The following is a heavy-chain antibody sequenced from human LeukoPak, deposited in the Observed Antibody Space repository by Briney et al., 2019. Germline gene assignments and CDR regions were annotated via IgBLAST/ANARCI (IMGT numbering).Heavy chain of an antibody. V-gene: IGHV3-21*01. CDR3: AKRRSRNMITFGGVENWFDP. Sequence: RGSLRLSCAASGFTFSSYSMNWVRQAPGKGLEWVSSISSSSSYIYYADSVKGRFTISRDNSKNTLYLQMNSLRAEDTAVYYCAKRRSRNMITFGGVENWFDPWGQGTLVTVSS. D-gene: IGHD3-16*01. CDR2: ISSSSSYI. J-gene: IGHJ5*02. CDR1: GFTFSSYS.